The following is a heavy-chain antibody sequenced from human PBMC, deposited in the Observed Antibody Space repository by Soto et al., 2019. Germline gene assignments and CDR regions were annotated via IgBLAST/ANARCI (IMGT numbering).Heavy chain of an antibody. CDR2: INLSGST. Sequence: QVQLQQWGAGLLKPSETLSLTCAVYGGTFSGYYWSWIRQPPGKGLEWIGEINLSGSTNNNPSLKSRFTISVDTSKNQFSLNLSSVTAADTAVYYCARRGYCDTTSCYGHYYYYYMDVWGKGTTVTVSS. CDR3: ARRGYCDTTSCYGHYYYYYMDV. D-gene: IGHD2-2*01. CDR1: GGTFSGYY. J-gene: IGHJ6*03. V-gene: IGHV4-34*02.